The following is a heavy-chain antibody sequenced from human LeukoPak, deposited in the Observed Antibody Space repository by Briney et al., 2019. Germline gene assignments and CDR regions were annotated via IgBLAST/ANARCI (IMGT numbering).Heavy chain of an antibody. Sequence: SETLSLTCAVSGGSISSSNWWSWVRQPPGKGLEWIGEIYHSGSTNYNPSLKSRVTISVDTSKNQFSLKLSSVTAADTAVYYCARDYGDYAHYYYMDVWGKGTTVTVSS. J-gene: IGHJ6*03. CDR1: GGSISSSNW. V-gene: IGHV4-4*02. CDR2: IYHSGST. D-gene: IGHD4-17*01. CDR3: ARDYGDYAHYYYMDV.